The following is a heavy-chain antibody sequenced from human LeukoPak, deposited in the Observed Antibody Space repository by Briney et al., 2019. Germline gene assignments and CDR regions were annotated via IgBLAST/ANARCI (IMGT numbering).Heavy chain of an antibody. J-gene: IGHJ4*02. V-gene: IGHV3-23*01. CDR2: FSSGAT. CDR1: GFTLKNYA. Sequence: GGSLRLSCVASGFTLKNYAMTWVRQAPGKGLEWVSTFSSGATYYADSVKGRFIISRDKSKNTVNLQMNSLRAEDSAVYYGAKDLNWAPPHYWGQGTLVTVSS. D-gene: IGHD3-16*01. CDR3: AKDLNWAPPHY.